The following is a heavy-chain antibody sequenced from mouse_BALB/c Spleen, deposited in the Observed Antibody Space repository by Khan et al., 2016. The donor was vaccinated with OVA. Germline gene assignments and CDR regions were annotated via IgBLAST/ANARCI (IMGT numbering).Heavy chain of an antibody. CDR1: GYSITSGYV. J-gene: IGHJ2*01. D-gene: IGHD1-2*01. CDR3: ARTARIKY. CDR2: ISYSGST. V-gene: IGHV3-2*02. Sequence: EVQLQESGPGLVTPSQSLSLTCTVTGYSITSGYVWNWLRQFPGNKLEWMGYISYSGSTNYNPSLTSRISITRDTSKNQFFLQLNSVTTEDRATYYCARTARIKYWGQGTTLTVSS.